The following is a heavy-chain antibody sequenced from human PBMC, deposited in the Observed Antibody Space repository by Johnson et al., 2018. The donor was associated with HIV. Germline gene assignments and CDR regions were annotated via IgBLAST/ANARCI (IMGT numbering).Heavy chain of an antibody. V-gene: IGHV3-74*01. CDR3: ARDRVGATAFDV. CDR2: IKSDGGST. CDR1: GFTFKTYW. Sequence: VQLVESGGGLVQPGGSLRLSCVVSGFTFKTYWMHWVRQAPGKGLVWVARIKSDGGSTSYVDSVKGRFIISRDNSKNTLYLQMNSLRAEDTAVYYCARDRVGATAFDVWGQGTLVTVSS. D-gene: IGHD1-26*01. J-gene: IGHJ3*01.